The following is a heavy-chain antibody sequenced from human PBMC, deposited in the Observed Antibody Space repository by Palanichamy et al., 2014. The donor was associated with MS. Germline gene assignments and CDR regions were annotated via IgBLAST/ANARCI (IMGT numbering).Heavy chain of an antibody. CDR2: ISPYNGDT. V-gene: IGHV1-18*04. Sequence: QAQLVQSGGEMKKPGASVKVSCKTSGYTFTSYGIFWVRQARGQGLEWMGWISPYNGDTKYAQKVQGRVTMTTDTSTSTAYMELRSLRSDDTAVYYCARIKKRFSIGPVGAFDIWGQGTMVTVSS. D-gene: IGHD3/OR15-3a*01. CDR3: ARIKKRFSIGPVGAFDI. CDR1: GYTFTSYG. J-gene: IGHJ3*02.